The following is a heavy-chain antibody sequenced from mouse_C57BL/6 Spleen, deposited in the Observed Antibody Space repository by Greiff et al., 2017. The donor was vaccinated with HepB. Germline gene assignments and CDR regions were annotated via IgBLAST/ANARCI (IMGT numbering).Heavy chain of an antibody. Sequence: EVKLQESGAELVRPGASVKLSCTASGFHFKDDYMHWVKQRPEQGLEWIGWIDPENGDIEYASKFKGKATITGDKSNNTAYLQMSSLTSEDTAVYYCTTSNYDYDCGYGDWGKGALVTVAT. CDR1: GFHFKDDY. V-gene: IGHV14-4*01. CDR3: TTSNYDYDCGYGD. CDR2: IDPENGDI. J-gene: IGHJ3*02. D-gene: IGHD2-4*01.